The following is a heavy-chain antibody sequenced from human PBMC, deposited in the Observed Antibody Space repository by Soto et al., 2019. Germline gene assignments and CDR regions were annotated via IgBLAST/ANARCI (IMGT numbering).Heavy chain of an antibody. J-gene: IGHJ4*02. CDR2: IYYSGST. V-gene: IGHV4-31*03. Sequence: SETLSLTCTVSGGSISRGGYYWSWIRQHPGKGLEWIGYIYYSGSTYYNPSLKSRVTISVDMFKNQFSLKLSSVTAADTAVYYCARSFGVAEAGPFDYWGQGTLVTVSS. D-gene: IGHD6-13*01. CDR1: GGSISRGGYY. CDR3: ARSFGVAEAGPFDY.